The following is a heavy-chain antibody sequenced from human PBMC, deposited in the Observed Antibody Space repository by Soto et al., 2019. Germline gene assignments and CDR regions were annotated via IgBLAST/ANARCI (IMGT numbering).Heavy chain of an antibody. CDR3: ARDHRVLGDFWSGYLHYYYYMDV. D-gene: IGHD3-3*01. CDR1: GFTFSSYS. J-gene: IGHJ6*03. CDR2: ISSSSSTI. Sequence: EVQLVESGGGLVQPGGSLRLSCAASGFTFSSYSMNWVRQAPGKGLEGVSNISSSSSTIYYADSVKGRFTISRDNAKNSLYLQMNSLRAEDTAVYYCARDHRVLGDFWSGYLHYYYYMDVWGKGTTVTVSS. V-gene: IGHV3-48*01.